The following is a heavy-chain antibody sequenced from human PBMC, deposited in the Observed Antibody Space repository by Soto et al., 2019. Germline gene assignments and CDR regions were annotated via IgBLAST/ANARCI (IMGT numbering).Heavy chain of an antibody. CDR2: TYYRSKWYN. CDR1: GDSVSSNSAA. CDR3: ASGAGIAVAGEYYYYYYGMDV. J-gene: IGHJ6*02. D-gene: IGHD6-19*01. Sequence: SQTLSLTCAISGDSVSSNSAAWNWIRQSPSRGLEWLGRTYYRSKWYNDYAVSVKSRITINPDTSKNQFSLQLNSVTPEDTAVYYCASGAGIAVAGEYYYYYYGMDVWGQGTTVTVSS. V-gene: IGHV6-1*01.